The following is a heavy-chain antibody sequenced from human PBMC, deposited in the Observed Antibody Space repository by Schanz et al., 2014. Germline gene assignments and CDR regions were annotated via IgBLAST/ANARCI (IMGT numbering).Heavy chain of an antibody. V-gene: IGHV3-7*02. Sequence: EVQLVESGGGLVQPGGSLRLSCTASGFTFSDYWMSLVRQAPGKGPEWVANIKHDGSVKDDVDSVEGRFTISRDNAKNSLFLKMNSMRTEDKAVYYWERGRVLESWGQGTLVTVSS. J-gene: IGHJ5*02. CDR1: GFTFSDYW. CDR2: IKHDGSVK. CDR3: ERGRVLES. D-gene: IGHD1-1*01.